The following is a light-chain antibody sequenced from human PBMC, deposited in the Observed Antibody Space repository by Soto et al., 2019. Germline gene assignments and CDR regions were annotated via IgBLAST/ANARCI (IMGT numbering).Light chain of an antibody. CDR3: QQYNSYSRT. CDR1: QSISSW. CDR2: KAS. J-gene: IGKJ1*01. Sequence: DIQMTQSPSTLSASVGDRVTITCRASQSISSWLAWYQQKPGKAPKLLIYKASSLESGVPSRFSGSGSGTEFPLTISSLQPDDFATYYCQQYNSYSRTFVQGTKVEIK. V-gene: IGKV1-5*03.